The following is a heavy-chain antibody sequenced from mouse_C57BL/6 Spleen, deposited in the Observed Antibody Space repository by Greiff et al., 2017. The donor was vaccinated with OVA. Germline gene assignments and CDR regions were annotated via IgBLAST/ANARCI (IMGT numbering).Heavy chain of an antibody. V-gene: IGHV2-2*01. J-gene: IGHJ2*01. CDR2: IWSGGST. Sequence: VQLQQSGPGLVQPSQSLSITCTVSGFSLTSYGVHWVPQSPGKGLEWLGVIWSGGSTDYNAAFISRLSISKDNSKSQVFFKMNSLQADDTAIYYCARKWGKLYYYGSSYAFDYWGQGTTLTVSA. CDR1: GFSLTSYG. D-gene: IGHD1-1*01. CDR3: ARKWGKLYYYGSSYAFDY.